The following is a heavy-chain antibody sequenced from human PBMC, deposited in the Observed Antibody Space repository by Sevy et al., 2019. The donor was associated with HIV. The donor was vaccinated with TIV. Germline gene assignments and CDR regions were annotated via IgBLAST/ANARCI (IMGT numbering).Heavy chain of an antibody. CDR1: EYNFTNYW. V-gene: IGHV5-51*01. CDR2: IYPGDSGT. J-gene: IGHJ6*02. Sequence: GESLKISCKGSEYNFTNYWIGWVRQMPGKGLEWMGIIYPGDSGTRYSPSFQDQVTISADKSISTAYLQWSSLKASDTAMYYCARISSSPRAYYYYFAMDVWGQGTTVTVSS. D-gene: IGHD6-6*01. CDR3: ARISSSPRAYYYYFAMDV.